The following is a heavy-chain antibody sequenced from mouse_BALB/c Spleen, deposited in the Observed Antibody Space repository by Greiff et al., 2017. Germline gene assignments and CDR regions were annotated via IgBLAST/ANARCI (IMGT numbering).Heavy chain of an antibody. J-gene: IGHJ3*01. CDR3: ARKGYYRYWFAY. CDR1: GFSLTSYG. D-gene: IGHD2-14*01. CDR2: IWSGGST. V-gene: IGHV2-2*02. Sequence: QVQLKESGPGLVQPSQSLSITCTVSGFSLTSYGVHWVRQSPGKGLEWLGVIWSGGSTDYNAAFISRLSISKDNSKSQVFFKMNSPQANDTAIYYCARKGYYRYWFAYWGQGTLVTVSA.